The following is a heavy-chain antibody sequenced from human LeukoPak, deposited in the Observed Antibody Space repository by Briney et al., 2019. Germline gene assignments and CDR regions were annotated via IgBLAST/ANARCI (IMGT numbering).Heavy chain of an antibody. V-gene: IGHV1-18*01. D-gene: IGHD6-19*01. CDR3: ARSRAGYSSGFFDY. Sequence: GASVKVSCKASGYTFTSYGISWVRQAPGQGLEWMGWISAYNGNTNYAQKLQGRVTMTTDTSTGTAYMELRSLRSDDTAVYYCARSRAGYSSGFFDYWGQGTLVTVSS. CDR2: ISAYNGNT. J-gene: IGHJ4*02. CDR1: GYTFTSYG.